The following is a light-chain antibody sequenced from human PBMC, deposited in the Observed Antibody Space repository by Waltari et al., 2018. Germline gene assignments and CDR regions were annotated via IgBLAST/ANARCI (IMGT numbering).Light chain of an antibody. CDR3: QQFGLIT. CDR1: QSVSMNY. CDR2: GAS. Sequence: EIVLTQSPGTLSLSPGETATLSCRASQSVSMNYLSWFQQKPGQAPRLLINGASMRAACVPDRFSGGGSGTGFTHTISRLEPEDFAVYYGQQFGLITFGGGTKVEIK. V-gene: IGKV3-20*01. J-gene: IGKJ4*01.